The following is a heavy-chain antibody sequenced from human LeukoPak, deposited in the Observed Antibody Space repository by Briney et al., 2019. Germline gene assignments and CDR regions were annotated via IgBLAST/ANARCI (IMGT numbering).Heavy chain of an antibody. CDR2: IYYSGST. J-gene: IGHJ5*02. Sequence: PSETLSLTCTVSGGSISSHGYYWGWFRQPPGKGLEWIGTIYYSGSTYYNPSLKSRVTISVDTSKNQFSLKLSSVTAADTAVYYCARDIKCSGGSCALNWFDPWGQGTLVTVSS. CDR3: ARDIKCSGGSCALNWFDP. V-gene: IGHV4-39*07. CDR1: GGSISSHGYY. D-gene: IGHD2-15*01.